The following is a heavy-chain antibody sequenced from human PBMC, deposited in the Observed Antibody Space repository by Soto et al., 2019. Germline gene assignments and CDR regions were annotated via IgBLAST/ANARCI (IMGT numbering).Heavy chain of an antibody. J-gene: IGHJ6*02. CDR3: AKDLRLGQYSSSSSNYHGMDV. CDR1: GVTFSSYA. D-gene: IGHD6-6*01. CDR2: ISGSGGST. V-gene: IGHV3-23*01. Sequence: GGSLRLSCAASGVTFSSYAMSCVRQAPGKGLEWVSAISGSGGSTYYADSVKGRFTISRDNSKNTLYLQMNSLRAEDTAVYYCAKDLRLGQYSSSSSNYHGMDVWGQGTTVTVSS.